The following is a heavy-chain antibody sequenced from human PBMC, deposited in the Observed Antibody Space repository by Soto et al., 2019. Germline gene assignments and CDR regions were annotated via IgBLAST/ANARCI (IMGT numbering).Heavy chain of an antibody. CDR1: GFTFDDYT. D-gene: IGHD1-26*01. J-gene: IGHJ2*01. CDR3: AKGGLFAGATDWYFDL. Sequence: EVQLVESGGVVVQPGGSLRLSCAASGFTFDDYTMHWVRQAPGKGLEWVSLISWDGGSTYYADSVKGRFTISRDNSKNSLYLQMNSLRTEDTALYYCAKGGLFAGATDWYFDLWGRGTLVTVSS. V-gene: IGHV3-43*01. CDR2: ISWDGGST.